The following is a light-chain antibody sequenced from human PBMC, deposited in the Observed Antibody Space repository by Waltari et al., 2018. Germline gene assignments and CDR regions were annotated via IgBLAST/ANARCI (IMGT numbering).Light chain of an antibody. CDR2: KAS. Sequence: DIQMTQSPSTLSASVGDRVTITCRASQSIGSWLAWYQQKAGKAPKLLIYKASSLEGGVPSRFSGSGSGTEFTLTISGLQPDDFATYYCQQYDSLWTFGQGTKVEIK. J-gene: IGKJ1*01. CDR3: QQYDSLWT. CDR1: QSIGSW. V-gene: IGKV1-5*03.